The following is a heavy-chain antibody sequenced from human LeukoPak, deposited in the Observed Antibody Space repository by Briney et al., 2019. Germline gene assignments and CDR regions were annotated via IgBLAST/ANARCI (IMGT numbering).Heavy chain of an antibody. CDR1: GGSINSYY. CDR2: ISYSGST. Sequence: SETLSLTCTVSGGSINSYYWSWIRQPPGKALEWIGYISYSGSTNYNPSLKSRVTISVDTSKNQFSLKMSSVTAADTAVYYCARAGTYGAFGYWGQGTLVTVSS. J-gene: IGHJ4*02. D-gene: IGHD1-26*01. V-gene: IGHV4-59*01. CDR3: ARAGTYGAFGY.